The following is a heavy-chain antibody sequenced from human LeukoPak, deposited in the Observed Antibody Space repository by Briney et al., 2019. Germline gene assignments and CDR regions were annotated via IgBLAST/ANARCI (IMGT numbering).Heavy chain of an antibody. CDR3: ARWLDCSSGSCHNSFDY. V-gene: IGHV4-34*01. J-gene: IGHJ4*02. CDR1: GGSFSGYY. Sequence: SETLSLTCAVYGGSFSGYYWSWIRQPPGKGLEWIGEINHSGSTNYNPSLKSRVTISVDTSKNQFSLKLSSVTAADTAVYYCARWLDCSSGSCHNSFDYWGQGTLVTVSS. CDR2: INHSGST. D-gene: IGHD2-15*01.